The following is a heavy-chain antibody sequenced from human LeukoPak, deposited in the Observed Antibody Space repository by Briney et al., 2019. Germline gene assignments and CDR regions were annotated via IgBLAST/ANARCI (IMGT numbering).Heavy chain of an antibody. CDR1: GYTFTSYD. V-gene: IGHV1-2*02. Sequence: ASVKVSCKASGYTFTSYDINWVRQATGQGLEWMGWIKPNSGGTNYAQKFQGRVTMTRDTSISTAYMELSRLRSDDTAVYYCARGSIVGATFDYFDYWGQGTLVTVSS. CDR3: ARGSIVGATFDYFDY. J-gene: IGHJ4*02. CDR2: IKPNSGGT. D-gene: IGHD1-26*01.